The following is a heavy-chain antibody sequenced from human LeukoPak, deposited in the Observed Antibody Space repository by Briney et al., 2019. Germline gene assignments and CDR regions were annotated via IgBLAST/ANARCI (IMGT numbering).Heavy chain of an antibody. J-gene: IGHJ5*01. D-gene: IGHD3-9*01. CDR3: ARRPASYYDICSGPNYYWFDP. Sequence: SETLSLTRTLSGGSISRSSNYGGWVRQPRGNGLGWNGRIYESGSPYYNPSLKSRVTISVDTSKNSFSLKLNSLTAEDTAVYYCARRPASYYDICSGPNYYWFDPWGQGTLVTVSS. V-gene: IGHV4-39*01. CDR1: GGSISRSSNY. CDR2: IYESGSP.